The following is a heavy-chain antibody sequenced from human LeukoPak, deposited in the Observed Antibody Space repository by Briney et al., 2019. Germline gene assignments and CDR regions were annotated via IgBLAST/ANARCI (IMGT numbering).Heavy chain of an antibody. CDR2: INHSGST. Sequence: SETLSLTCAVYGGSFSGYYWSWIRQPPGKGLEWIGEINHSGSTNYNPSLKSRVTISVDTSKNQFSLKLGSVTAADTAVYYCAREIAVAGTRNYYFDYWGQGTLVTVSS. D-gene: IGHD6-19*01. CDR3: AREIAVAGTRNYYFDY. V-gene: IGHV4-34*01. CDR1: GGSFSGYY. J-gene: IGHJ4*02.